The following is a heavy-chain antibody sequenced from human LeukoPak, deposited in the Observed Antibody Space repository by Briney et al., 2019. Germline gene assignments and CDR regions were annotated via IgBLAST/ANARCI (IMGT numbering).Heavy chain of an antibody. V-gene: IGHV5-51*01. Sequence: GESLKISCKGFGYTFTNYWIGWVRQMPGKGLEWMGIVYPGDSDTRYSPSFQGQVTISADTFTSTAYLQWSSLEASDTAMYYCARDFYGSGSAPDYYGMDVWGQGTTVTVSS. CDR3: ARDFYGSGSAPDYYGMDV. D-gene: IGHD3-10*01. J-gene: IGHJ6*02. CDR1: GYTFTNYW. CDR2: VYPGDSDT.